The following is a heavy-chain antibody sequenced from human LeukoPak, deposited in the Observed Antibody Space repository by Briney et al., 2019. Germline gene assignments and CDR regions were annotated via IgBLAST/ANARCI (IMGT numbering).Heavy chain of an antibody. J-gene: IGHJ3*02. CDR1: GGTLSSYA. CDR2: IIPIFGTA. Sequence: GASVKVSCKAYGGTLSSYAISWVRQAPGQGLEWMGGIIPIFGTANYAQKFQGRVTITADESTSTAYMELSSLRSEDTAVYYCARDGGIAADAFDIWGQGTMVTVSS. V-gene: IGHV1-69*13. D-gene: IGHD6-25*01. CDR3: ARDGGIAADAFDI.